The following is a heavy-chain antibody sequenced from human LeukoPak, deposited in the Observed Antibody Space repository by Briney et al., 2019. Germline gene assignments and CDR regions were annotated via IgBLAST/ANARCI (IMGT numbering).Heavy chain of an antibody. D-gene: IGHD6-19*01. CDR2: MNPNSGNT. CDR1: GYTFTSYD. J-gene: IGHJ4*02. CDR3: ARGRRYSSGWRPFDY. V-gene: IGHV1-8*01. Sequence: ASVKVSCKASGYTFTSYDINWVRQATGQGLEWMGWMNPNSGNTGYAQKFQGRVSMTRNTSISTAYMELSSLRSEDTAVYYCARGRRYSSGWRPFDYWGQGTLVTVSS.